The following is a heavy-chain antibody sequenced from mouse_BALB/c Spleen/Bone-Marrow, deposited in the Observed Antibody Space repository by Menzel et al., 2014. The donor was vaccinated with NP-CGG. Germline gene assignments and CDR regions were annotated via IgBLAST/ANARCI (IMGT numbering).Heavy chain of an antibody. J-gene: IGHJ2*01. CDR1: GYTFTSYW. D-gene: IGHD2-1*01. Sequence: QVQLQQPVAELARPGASVKLSCKASGYTFTSYWMQWVKQRPGQGLEWIGAIYPGDGYTRYTQKFKGKATLTADTSSSTAYMQLSSLASEDSAVYHCARKNGNFDYWGQGTPLTVSS. CDR2: IYPGDGYT. CDR3: ARKNGNFDY. V-gene: IGHV1-87*01.